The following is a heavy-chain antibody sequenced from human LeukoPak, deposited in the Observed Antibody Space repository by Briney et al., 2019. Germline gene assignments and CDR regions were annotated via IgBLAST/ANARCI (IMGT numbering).Heavy chain of an antibody. CDR2: INSNGGST. Sequence: PGGSLRLSCSASGFIFSSYAMHWVRQAPGKGLEYVSAINSNGGSTYYADSVKGRFIISRDNSKNTVYLQMSSLRAEDTAVYYCVKETFTVTSPFDYWGQGTLVTVSS. CDR3: VKETFTVTSPFDY. V-gene: IGHV3-64D*09. D-gene: IGHD4-11*01. CDR1: GFIFSSYA. J-gene: IGHJ4*02.